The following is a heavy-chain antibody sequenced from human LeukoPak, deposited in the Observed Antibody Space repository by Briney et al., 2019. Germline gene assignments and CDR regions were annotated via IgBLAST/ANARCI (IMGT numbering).Heavy chain of an antibody. CDR1: GYSFTSYW. CDR2: IYPGDSDT. CDR3: ARRSWGSPEPPDY. V-gene: IGHV5-51*01. Sequence: GESLKISCKGSGYSFTSYWIGWVGQMPGKGLEWMEIIYPGDSDTRYSPSFQAPVTISAAKSISTAYLQWSSLKASDTAMYYCARRSWGSPEPPDYWGQGTLVTVSS. J-gene: IGHJ4*02. D-gene: IGHD1-14*01.